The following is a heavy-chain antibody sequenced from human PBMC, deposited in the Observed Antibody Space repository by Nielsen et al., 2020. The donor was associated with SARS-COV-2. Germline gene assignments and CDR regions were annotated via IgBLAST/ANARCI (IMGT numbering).Heavy chain of an antibody. Sequence: GESLKISCAASGFTFSSYAMHWVRQAPGKGLEWVAVISYDGSNKYYADSVKGRFTISRDNSKNTLYLQMNSLRVEDTAVYYCAKGHYSYGSGGWGQGTLVTVSS. CDR1: GFTFSSYA. J-gene: IGHJ4*02. D-gene: IGHD3-10*01. CDR3: AKGHYSYGSGG. CDR2: ISYDGSNK. V-gene: IGHV3-30-3*01.